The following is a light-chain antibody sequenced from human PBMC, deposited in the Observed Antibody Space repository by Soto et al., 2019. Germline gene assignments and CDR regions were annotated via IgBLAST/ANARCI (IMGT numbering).Light chain of an antibody. J-gene: IGLJ1*01. CDR1: NSDIGFYNY. V-gene: IGLV2-14*01. CDR2: EVA. CDR3: SSYTSAIPLYV. Sequence: QSALTQPASVSGSPGQSITISCTGTNSDIGFYNYVSWYQQHPGEAPKLIIYEVAKRPSGVSSRFSGSKSGNTASLTISGLQAEDEAAYHCSSYTSAIPLYVFGTGTKLTVL.